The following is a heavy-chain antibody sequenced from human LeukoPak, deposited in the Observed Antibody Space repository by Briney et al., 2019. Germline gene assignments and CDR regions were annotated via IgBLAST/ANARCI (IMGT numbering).Heavy chain of an antibody. CDR3: ARDPIVLNWFDP. CDR2: ISGSGGST. CDR1: GFTFSSYA. D-gene: IGHD1-26*01. J-gene: IGHJ5*02. V-gene: IGHV3-23*01. Sequence: QAGGSLRLSCAASGFTFSSYAMSWVRQAPGKGLEWVSAISGSGGSTYYADSVKGRFTISRDNSKNTLYPQMNSLRAEDTAVYYCARDPIVLNWFDPWGQGTLVTVSS.